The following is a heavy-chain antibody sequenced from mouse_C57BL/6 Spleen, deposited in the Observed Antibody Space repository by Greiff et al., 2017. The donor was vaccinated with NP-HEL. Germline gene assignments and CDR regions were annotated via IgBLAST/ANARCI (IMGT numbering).Heavy chain of an antibody. CDR1: GYTFTDYY. V-gene: IGHV1-26*01. CDR3: AYWPFAY. D-gene: IGHD4-1*01. CDR2: INPNNGGT. J-gene: IGHJ3*01. Sequence: EVQLQQSGPELVKPGASVKISCKASGYTFTDYYMNWVKQSHGKSLEWIGDINPNNGGTSYNQKFKGKATLTVDKSSSTAYMELRSLTSEDSAVYYCAYWPFAYWGQGTLVTVSA.